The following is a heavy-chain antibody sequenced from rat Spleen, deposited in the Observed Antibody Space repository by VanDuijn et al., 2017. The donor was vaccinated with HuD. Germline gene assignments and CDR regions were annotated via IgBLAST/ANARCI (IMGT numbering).Heavy chain of an antibody. CDR1: GYSITSNY. D-gene: IGHD5-1*01. J-gene: IGHJ3*01. CDR2: ISYNGST. Sequence: EVQLQESGPGLVKPSQSLSLTCSVTGYSITSNYWGWIRKFPGNKMEWIGQISYNGSTKYNPSLKSRIAITRDTSKNQFFLQLNSVTTEDTATYYCARGQLGNWFAYWGQGTLVTVSS. V-gene: IGHV3-1*01. CDR3: ARGQLGNWFAY.